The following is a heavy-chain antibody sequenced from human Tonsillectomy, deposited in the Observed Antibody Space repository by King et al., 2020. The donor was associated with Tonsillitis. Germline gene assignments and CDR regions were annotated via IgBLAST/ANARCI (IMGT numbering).Heavy chain of an antibody. J-gene: IGHJ4*02. Sequence: QLVQSGGGLVKPGGSLRLSCAASGFTFSNAWMNWGRQAPGKGLEWVGRIKSKTDGGTTDYAAPVKGRFTISRDDSKNTLYLQMNSLKTEDTAVYYCTTVHDSSGWEFDYWGQGTLVTVYS. CDR2: IKSKTDGGTT. V-gene: IGHV3-15*07. CDR1: GFTFSNAW. D-gene: IGHD6-19*01. CDR3: TTVHDSSGWEFDY.